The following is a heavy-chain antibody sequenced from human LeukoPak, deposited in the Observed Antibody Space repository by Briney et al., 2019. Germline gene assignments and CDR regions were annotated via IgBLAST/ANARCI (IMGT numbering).Heavy chain of an antibody. Sequence: GASVKVSCKASGYTFTGYYMHWVRQAPGQGLEWMGWINPSSGGTNYAQKFQGRVTMTRDTSISTAYMELSRLRSDDTAVYYCARDPALKSKKQWLVRGYWFDPWGQGTLVTVSS. V-gene: IGHV1-2*02. D-gene: IGHD6-19*01. J-gene: IGHJ5*02. CDR1: GYTFTGYY. CDR2: INPSSGGT. CDR3: ARDPALKSKKQWLVRGYWFDP.